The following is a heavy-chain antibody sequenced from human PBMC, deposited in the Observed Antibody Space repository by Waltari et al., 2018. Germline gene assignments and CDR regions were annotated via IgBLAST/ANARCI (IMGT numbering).Heavy chain of an antibody. CDR3: VKSMTVTTGSLDS. D-gene: IGHD4-17*01. Sequence: QVLLVESGGGVVQPGGSRRLSCATSGFTSSSYGMHWVRQAPGKGLEWVAVIGYDGSLKYYADSVKGRFTISRDTSKNTVYLEMNSLRVEDTALYYCVKSMTVTTGSLDSWGQGTPVSVSS. CDR1: GFTSSSYG. J-gene: IGHJ4*02. CDR2: IGYDGSLK. V-gene: IGHV3-33*06.